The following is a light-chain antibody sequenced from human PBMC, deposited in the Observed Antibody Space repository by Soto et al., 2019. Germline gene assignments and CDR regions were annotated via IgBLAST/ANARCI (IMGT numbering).Light chain of an antibody. CDR1: SSNIGSNT. Sequence: QSVLTQPPSASGTPGQRVTISCSGSSSNIGSNTVNWYQQLPGTAPKLLIYSNNQRPSGVPDRFSGSKSGTSASLAISGLQSEDEADYYCAAWDDSLIEVVFGGGTQLTVL. CDR2: SNN. J-gene: IGLJ2*01. V-gene: IGLV1-44*01. CDR3: AAWDDSLIEVV.